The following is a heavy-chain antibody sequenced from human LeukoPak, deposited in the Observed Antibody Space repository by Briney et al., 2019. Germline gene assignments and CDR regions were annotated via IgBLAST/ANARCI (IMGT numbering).Heavy chain of an antibody. CDR3: SRAGVDMAFDY. CDR2: INSNGAIT. Sequence: GGSLRLSCAASGFTFSNYCMYWVRQAPGKGLVWVSRINSNGAITNYADSLKGRFTISRDNAKNTLFLQLKRLSADDTAVYYCSRAGVDMAFDYWGQGTVVTVPS. D-gene: IGHD5-24*01. CDR1: GFTFSNYC. J-gene: IGHJ4*02. V-gene: IGHV3-74*01.